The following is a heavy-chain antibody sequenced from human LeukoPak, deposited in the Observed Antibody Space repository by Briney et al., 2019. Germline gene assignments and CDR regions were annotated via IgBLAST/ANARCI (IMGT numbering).Heavy chain of an antibody. J-gene: IGHJ3*02. Sequence: SQTLSLTCTVSGGAISSESYYRTWIRQPAGKGLEWIGRIYSSGSTNYNPSLKSRATISVDTSKNQFSLKLSSVTAADTAVYYCARGGAYCGGDCYSDDAFDIWGQGTMVTVSS. V-gene: IGHV4-61*02. CDR2: IYSSGST. D-gene: IGHD2-21*02. CDR3: ARGGAYCGGDCYSDDAFDI. CDR1: GGAISSESYY.